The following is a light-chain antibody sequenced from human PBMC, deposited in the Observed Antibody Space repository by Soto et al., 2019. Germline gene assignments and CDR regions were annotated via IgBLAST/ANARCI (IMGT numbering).Light chain of an antibody. CDR2: DVT. J-gene: IGLJ1*01. V-gene: IGLV2-14*01. CDR3: SSYTSSRTLYV. Sequence: QSALTQPASVSGSPGQSITISCTGTSSDVGDNNYVSWYQQHPGKAPKLMIYDVTHRPSGISNRFSGSKSGNTASLTISGPQAEDEADYYCSSYTSSRTLYVFGTGTKLTVL. CDR1: SSDVGDNNY.